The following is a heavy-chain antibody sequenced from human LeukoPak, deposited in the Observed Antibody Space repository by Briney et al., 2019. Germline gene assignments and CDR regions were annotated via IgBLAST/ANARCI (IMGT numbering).Heavy chain of an antibody. D-gene: IGHD5-24*01. Sequence: SETLSLTCTVSSGAISGYYWSWIRQPPGKGLEWIGCFYYSGSTTYNPSLKSRVTISVDTSKNQFSLKLSSVTAADTAVYYCARDATEIYFDYWGQGTLVTVSS. CDR2: FYYSGST. CDR3: ARDATEIYFDY. CDR1: SGAISGYY. J-gene: IGHJ4*02. V-gene: IGHV4-59*12.